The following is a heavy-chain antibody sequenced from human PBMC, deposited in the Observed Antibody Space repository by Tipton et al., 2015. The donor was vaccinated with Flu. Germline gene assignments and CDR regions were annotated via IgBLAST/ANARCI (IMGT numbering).Heavy chain of an antibody. D-gene: IGHD3-22*01. V-gene: IGHV4-30-2*01. CDR3: ASFYYDSSGFPY. J-gene: IGHJ4*02. Sequence: LRLSCAVSGGSISSGGYSWSWIRQPPGKGLEWIGYIYHSGSTYYNPSLKSRVTISVDRSKNQFSLKLSSVTAADTAVYYCASFYYDSSGFPYWGQGTLVTVSS. CDR2: IYHSGST. CDR1: GGSISSGGYS.